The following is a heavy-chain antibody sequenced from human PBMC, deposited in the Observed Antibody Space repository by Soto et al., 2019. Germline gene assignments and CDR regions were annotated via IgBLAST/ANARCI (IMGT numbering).Heavy chain of an antibody. Sequence: SETLSLTCTASGGSMSSYYWSWIRQPPGKGLEWIGYIYYSGSTNYNPSLKSRVTISVDTSKKQFSLKLSSVTAADTAVYYCASWGVYCTSTSCFERWFDPWGQGILVTVSS. CDR1: GGSMSSYY. V-gene: IGHV4-59*08. D-gene: IGHD2-2*01. CDR2: IYYSGST. CDR3: ASWGVYCTSTSCFERWFDP. J-gene: IGHJ5*02.